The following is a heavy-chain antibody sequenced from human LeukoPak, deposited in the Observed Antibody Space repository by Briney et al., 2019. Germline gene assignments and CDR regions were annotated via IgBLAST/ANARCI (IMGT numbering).Heavy chain of an antibody. CDR2: ISGDGYNT. CDR1: GFIFDGYA. J-gene: IGHJ4*02. Sequence: GGSLRLSCAISGFIFDGYAMHWVRQAPGKGLEWVSLISGDGYNTYYADSVKGRFTISRDNSKNSLYLQMNSLRTEDSALYYCAKDKSGIAVAGRSDYWGQGTLVTVSS. D-gene: IGHD6-19*01. CDR3: AKDKSGIAVAGRSDY. V-gene: IGHV3-43*02.